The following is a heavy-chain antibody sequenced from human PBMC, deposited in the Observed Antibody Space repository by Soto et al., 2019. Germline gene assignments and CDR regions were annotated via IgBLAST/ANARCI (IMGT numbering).Heavy chain of an antibody. CDR3: ARRNAIWDYCSSTSCKVYYYYYMDV. D-gene: IGHD2-2*01. Sequence: QVQLQESGPGLVKPSETLSLTCTVSGGSISSYYWSWIRQPPGKGLEWIGYIYYSGSTNYNPSLKSRVTISVDTSKNQFSLKLSSVTAADTAVYYCARRNAIWDYCSSTSCKVYYYYYMDVWGKGTTVTVSS. CDR1: GGSISSYY. V-gene: IGHV4-59*08. CDR2: IYYSGST. J-gene: IGHJ6*03.